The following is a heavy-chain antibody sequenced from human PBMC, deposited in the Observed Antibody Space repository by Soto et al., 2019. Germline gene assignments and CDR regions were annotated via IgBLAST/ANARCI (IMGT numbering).Heavy chain of an antibody. CDR2: INPNSGGT. Sequence: ASVKVSCKASGYTFTGYYMHWVRQAPGQGLEWMGWINPNSGGTNYAQKFQGWVTMTRDTSISTAYMELSRLRSDDTAVYYCARDYTTTATEYDYDGMDVWGQGTTVTVSS. J-gene: IGHJ6*02. D-gene: IGHD5-18*01. V-gene: IGHV1-2*04. CDR3: ARDYTTTATEYDYDGMDV. CDR1: GYTFTGYY.